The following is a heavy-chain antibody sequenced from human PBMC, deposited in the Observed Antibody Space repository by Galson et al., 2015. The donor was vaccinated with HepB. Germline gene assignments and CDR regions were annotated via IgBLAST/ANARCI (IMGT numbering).Heavy chain of an antibody. D-gene: IGHD1-26*01. V-gene: IGHV1-2*06. J-gene: IGHJ4*02. CDR3: ARSMLPVRSGSHFQNKPIDY. Sequence: SVKVSCKASGYTFSGYYIHWVRQAPGQGLEWMGRINPSTGGTNYAQKFQGRVTLTRDTSITTAHMELRRLRSDDTAVYYCARSMLPVRSGSHFQNKPIDYWGQGTLVTVSS. CDR1: GYTFSGYY. CDR2: INPSTGGT.